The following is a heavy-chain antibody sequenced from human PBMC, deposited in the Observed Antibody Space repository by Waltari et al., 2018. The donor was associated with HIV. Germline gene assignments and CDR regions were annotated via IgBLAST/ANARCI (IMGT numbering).Heavy chain of an antibody. V-gene: IGHV4-61*02. D-gene: IGHD6-13*01. J-gene: IGHJ6*02. CDR1: GGPISGGPYY. CDR2: ISTSGSA. Sequence: QVQLQESGPGLVKPSQTLSLSCSVSGGPISGGPYYWSWIRQPAGKGMDGIGRISTSGSANYNYALRSRVTISIDTSSNQFSLKLNSVSAADTAVYFCAREYVAAAGYFYGLDVWGQGTTVTASS. CDR3: AREYVAAAGYFYGLDV.